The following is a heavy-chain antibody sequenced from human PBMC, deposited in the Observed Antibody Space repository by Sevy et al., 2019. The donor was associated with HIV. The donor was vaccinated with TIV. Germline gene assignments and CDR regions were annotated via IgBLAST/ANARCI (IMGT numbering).Heavy chain of an antibody. CDR2: IYYNGHI. V-gene: IGHV4-59*08. J-gene: IGHJ4*02. CDR3: AGENAWGRGYS. D-gene: IGHD1-26*01. CDR1: GFPFSDAW. Sequence: GSLRLSCAASGFPFSDAWMNWVRQAPGKGLEWVANIYYNGHINYNPSLKSRVTLSLDTSKNQFSLRLSSVTAADTAMYYCAGENAWGRGYSWGQGTLVTVSS.